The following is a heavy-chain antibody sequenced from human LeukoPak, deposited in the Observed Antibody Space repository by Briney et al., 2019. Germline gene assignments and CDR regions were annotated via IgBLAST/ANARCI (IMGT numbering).Heavy chain of an antibody. Sequence: PGGSLRLSCAASGFTFSSYSMNWVRQAPGKGLEWVSYISSSSSTIYYADSVKGRFTISRDNAKNSLYLQMNSLRAEDTAVYHCARDPAGYCSGGSCYKEWGQGTLVTVSS. CDR2: ISSSSSTI. CDR1: GFTFSSYS. D-gene: IGHD2-15*01. V-gene: IGHV3-48*01. J-gene: IGHJ4*02. CDR3: ARDPAGYCSGGSCYKE.